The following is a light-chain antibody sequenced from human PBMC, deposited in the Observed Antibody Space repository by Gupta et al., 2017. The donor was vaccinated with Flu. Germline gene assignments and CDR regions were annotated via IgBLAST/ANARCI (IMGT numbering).Light chain of an antibody. CDR1: SGHSSYA. CDR3: QTWDTGIRV. CDR2: VNSDGSH. Sequence: QVVLTQSPSASASLAASVKLTCTLSSGHSSYAIAWHQQQPEKGPRYLMKVNSDGSHSKGDGIPDRFSGSRSGAERYLTISSLQSEDEADYYCQTWDTGIRVFGGGTKLTVL. V-gene: IGLV4-69*01. J-gene: IGLJ3*02.